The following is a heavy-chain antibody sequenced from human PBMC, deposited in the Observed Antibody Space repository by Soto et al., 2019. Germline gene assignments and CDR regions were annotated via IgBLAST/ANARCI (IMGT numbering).Heavy chain of an antibody. V-gene: IGHV4-59*01. Sequence: SETLSLTCTVSGGSISSYYWGWIRQPPGKGLEWIGYIYYSGSTNYNPSLKSRVTISVDTSKNQFSLKLSSVTAADTAVYYCARGSRIAAAGTFDYWGQGTLVTVSS. CDR1: GGSISSYY. CDR3: ARGSRIAAAGTFDY. D-gene: IGHD6-13*01. CDR2: IYYSGST. J-gene: IGHJ4*02.